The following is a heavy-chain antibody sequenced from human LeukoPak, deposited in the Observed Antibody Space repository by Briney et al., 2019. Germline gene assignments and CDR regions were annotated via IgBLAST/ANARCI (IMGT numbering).Heavy chain of an antibody. V-gene: IGHV4-30-2*01. D-gene: IGHD3-10*01. J-gene: IGHJ4*02. CDR3: ARSVVRGPGPFDY. CDR1: GGSISSSGYS. CDR2: IYHSGGT. Sequence: SRTLSLTCAVSGGSISSSGYSWSWIRQPPGKGLEWIGYIYHSGGTYYNPSLKSRVTISVDRSKNQFSLKLSSVTAADTAVYYCARSVVRGPGPFDYWGQGTLVTVSS.